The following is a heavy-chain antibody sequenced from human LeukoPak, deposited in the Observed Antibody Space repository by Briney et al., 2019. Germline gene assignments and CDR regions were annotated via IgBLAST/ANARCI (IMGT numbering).Heavy chain of an antibody. V-gene: IGHV4-59*01. Sequence: SETLSLTCTVSGGSISSYYWSWIRQPPGRGLEWIGYIYYSGSTNYNPSLKSRVTISVDTSKNQFSLKLSSVTAADTAVYCRARVRGSTADYWGQGTLVTVSS. CDR2: IYYSGST. J-gene: IGHJ4*02. CDR3: ARVRGSTADY. CDR1: GGSISSYY. D-gene: IGHD3-10*01.